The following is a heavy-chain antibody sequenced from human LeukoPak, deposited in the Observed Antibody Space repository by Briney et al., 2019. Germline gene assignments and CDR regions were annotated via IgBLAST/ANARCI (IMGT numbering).Heavy chain of an antibody. D-gene: IGHD5-24*01. CDR2: IYPGDSDT. CDR1: GYTFTAYW. Sequence: PGESLRISCEASGYTFTAYWIGWVRQMPGKGLEWMGIIYPGDSDTRYSPSFQGQVTISADKSISTAYLQWSSLKASDTAMYYCASSYREMATLGFDIWGQGTMGSVSS. CDR3: ASSYREMATLGFDI. J-gene: IGHJ3*02. V-gene: IGHV5-51*03.